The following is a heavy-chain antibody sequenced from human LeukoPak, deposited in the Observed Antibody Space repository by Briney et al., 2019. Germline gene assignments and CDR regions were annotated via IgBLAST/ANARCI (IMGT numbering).Heavy chain of an antibody. Sequence: PGRSLRLSCAASGFTFSSYGMHWVRQAPGKGLEWVAVIWYDGSNKYYADSVKGRFTISRDNSKNTLYLQMNSLRAEDTAAYYCAKLTRSGDFDYWGQGTLVTVSS. J-gene: IGHJ4*02. CDR1: GFTFSSYG. D-gene: IGHD6-19*01. V-gene: IGHV3-33*06. CDR2: IWYDGSNK. CDR3: AKLTRSGDFDY.